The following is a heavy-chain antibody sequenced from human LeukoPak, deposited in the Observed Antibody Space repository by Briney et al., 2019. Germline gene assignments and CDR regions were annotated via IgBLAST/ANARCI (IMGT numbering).Heavy chain of an antibody. J-gene: IGHJ4*02. CDR1: GYTFTSYG. Sequence: ASVKVSCKASGYTFTSYGISRVRQAPGQGLEWMGWISAYNGNTNYAQKLQGRVTMTTDTSTSTAYMELRSLRSDDTAVYYCARDEGYDSSGFPSDYWGQGTLVTVSS. D-gene: IGHD3-22*01. V-gene: IGHV1-18*01. CDR3: ARDEGYDSSGFPSDY. CDR2: ISAYNGNT.